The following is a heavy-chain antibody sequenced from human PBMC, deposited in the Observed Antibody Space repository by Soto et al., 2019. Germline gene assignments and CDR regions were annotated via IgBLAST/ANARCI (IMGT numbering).Heavy chain of an antibody. CDR3: AKDQLRGVRGVITYYYGMDV. CDR1: GFTFSSYG. Sequence: VPLVESGGAVVQPGRSLRLSCAASGFTFSSYGMHWVRQAPGKGLEWVAVISYDGSNKYYADSVKGRFTISRDNSKNALDLQMNSLRAADAAVYYCAKDQLRGVRGVITYYYGMDVWGQWTTVTVSS. CDR2: ISYDGSNK. D-gene: IGHD3-10*01. V-gene: IGHV3-30*18. J-gene: IGHJ6*02.